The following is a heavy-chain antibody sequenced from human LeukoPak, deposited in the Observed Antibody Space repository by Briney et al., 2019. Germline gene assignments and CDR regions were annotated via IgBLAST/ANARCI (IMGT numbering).Heavy chain of an antibody. Sequence: GGSLRLSCAASGFTFSSYNMNWVRQAPGKGLEWVSSISSSSTYIYYADSVKGRFTISRDNAKNSLYLQMNSLKTEDTAVYYCTTETKRKFSRDFDYWGQGTLVTVSS. CDR1: GFTFSSYN. J-gene: IGHJ4*02. CDR3: TTETKRKFSRDFDY. D-gene: IGHD1-14*01. V-gene: IGHV3-21*03. CDR2: ISSSSTYI.